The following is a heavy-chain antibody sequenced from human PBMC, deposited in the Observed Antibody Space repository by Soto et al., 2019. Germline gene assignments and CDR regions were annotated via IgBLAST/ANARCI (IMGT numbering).Heavy chain of an antibody. D-gene: IGHD3-16*02. J-gene: IGHJ6*03. CDR2: ISAYNGNT. CDR3: ARDLYDYIWGSYRPSNYYYMDV. CDR1: GYTFTSYG. V-gene: IGHV1-18*01. Sequence: QVQLVQSGAEVKKPGASVKVSCKASGYTFTSYGISWVRQAPGQGLEWMGGISAYNGNTNYAQKLQGRVTMTTDTSTSTAYMELRSLRSDDTAVYYCARDLYDYIWGSYRPSNYYYMDVWGKGTTVTVSS.